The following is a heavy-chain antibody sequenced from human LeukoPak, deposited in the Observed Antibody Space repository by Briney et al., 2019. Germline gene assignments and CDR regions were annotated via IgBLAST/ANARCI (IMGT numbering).Heavy chain of an antibody. V-gene: IGHV3-66*01. CDR2: IYSGGDT. Sequence: PGGSLRLSCAASGFIASSNYMTWVRQAPGKGLEWLSVIYSGGDTYYADSVKGRFTISRDNSKNTLYLQMNSLRAEDTAVYYCARRSGEGYFDCWGQGTLVTVSS. CDR1: GFIASSNY. J-gene: IGHJ4*02. CDR3: ARRSGEGYFDC. D-gene: IGHD1-26*01.